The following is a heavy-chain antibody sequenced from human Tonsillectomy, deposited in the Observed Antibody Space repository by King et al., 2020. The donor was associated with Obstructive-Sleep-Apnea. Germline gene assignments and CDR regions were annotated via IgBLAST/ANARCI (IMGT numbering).Heavy chain of an antibody. V-gene: IGHV4-39*01. CDR3: ARHGGAYCGGDCFFDY. CDR1: GGSISSSRDY. D-gene: IGHD2-21*02. Sequence: PLQESGPGLVKPSETLSLTCTVSGGSISSSRDYWGWIRQPPGKGLEWIGSIYYSGSTYYNPSLKSRVTISVDTSKNQFSLKLSSVTAADTAVYYCARHGGAYCGGDCFFDYWSRGTLVTVSS. J-gene: IGHJ4*02. CDR2: IYYSGST.